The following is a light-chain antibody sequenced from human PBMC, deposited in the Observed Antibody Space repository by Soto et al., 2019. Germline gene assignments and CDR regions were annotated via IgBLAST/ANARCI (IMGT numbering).Light chain of an antibody. CDR2: SSD. CDR3: AAGDDSLNAWA. Sequence: QSVLTQPPSASGTPGQRVTISCSGSSSNIGRNTVKWYRQLPGTAPKLLIGSSDQRPSGVPDRFSGSQSGTSASLAISGLQSEDEANYICAAGDDSLNAWAFGGGTKLTVL. V-gene: IGLV1-44*01. CDR1: SSNIGRNT. J-gene: IGLJ3*02.